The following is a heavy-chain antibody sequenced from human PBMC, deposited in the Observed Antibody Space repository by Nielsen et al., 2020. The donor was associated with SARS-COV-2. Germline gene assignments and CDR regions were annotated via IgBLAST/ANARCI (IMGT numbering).Heavy chain of an antibody. CDR1: GFTFSSYS. CDR2: ISSSSSTI. CDR3: ARDLPPYGSGRLYGMDV. D-gene: IGHD3-10*01. J-gene: IGHJ6*02. V-gene: IGHV3-48*01. Sequence: GESLKISCAASGFTFSSYSMNWVRQAPGKGLEWVSYISSSSSTIYYADSVKGRFTISRDNAKNSLYLQMNSLRAEDTAVYYCARDLPPYGSGRLYGMDVWGQGTTVTVSS.